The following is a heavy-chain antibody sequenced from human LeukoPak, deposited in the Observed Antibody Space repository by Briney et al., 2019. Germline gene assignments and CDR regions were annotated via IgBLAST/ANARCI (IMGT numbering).Heavy chain of an antibody. D-gene: IGHD1-26*01. CDR1: GGSFSGYY. CDR2: INHSGST. J-gene: IGHJ6*03. Sequence: SSETLSLTCAVYGGSFSGYYWSWIRQPPGKGLEWIGEINHSGSTNYNPPLKSRVTISVDTSKNQFSLKVRSVTAADTAVYYCARHGKGIYYYMDVWGKGTTVTISS. V-gene: IGHV4-34*01. CDR3: ARHGKGIYYYMDV.